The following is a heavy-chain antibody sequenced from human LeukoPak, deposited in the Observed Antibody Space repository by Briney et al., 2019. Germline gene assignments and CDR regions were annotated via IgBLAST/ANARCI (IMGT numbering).Heavy chain of an antibody. CDR3: ARVWYSGSYLDDY. J-gene: IGHJ4*02. V-gene: IGHV4-30-2*01. Sequence: SQTLSLTCTVSGGSISSGGYYWSWIRQPPGKGLEWIGYIYHSGSTYYNPSLKSRVTISVDRSKNQFSLKLSSVTAADTAVYYCARVWYSGSYLDDYWGQGTLVTVSS. D-gene: IGHD1-26*01. CDR1: GGSISSGGYY. CDR2: IYHSGST.